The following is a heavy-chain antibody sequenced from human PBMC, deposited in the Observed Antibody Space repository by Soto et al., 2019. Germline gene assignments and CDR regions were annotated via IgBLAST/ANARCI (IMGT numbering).Heavy chain of an antibody. CDR3: ARGPSYYDFWSGYRNYYYGMDV. CDR1: GFTFSSYA. J-gene: IGHJ6*02. Sequence: QVQLVESGGGVVQPGRSLRLSCAASGFTFSSYAMHWVRQAPGKGLEWVAVISYDGSNKYYADSVKGRFTISRDNSKNTLYLQMNSLRAEDTAVYYCARGPSYYDFWSGYRNYYYGMDVWGQGTTVTVSS. D-gene: IGHD3-3*01. CDR2: ISYDGSNK. V-gene: IGHV3-30-3*01.